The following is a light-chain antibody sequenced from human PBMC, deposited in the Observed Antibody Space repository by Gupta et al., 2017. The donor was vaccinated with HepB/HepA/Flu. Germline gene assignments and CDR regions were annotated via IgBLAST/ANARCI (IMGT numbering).Light chain of an antibody. CDR2: DAS. CDR3: QQRSNGLT. CDR1: QSVDSS. V-gene: IGKV3-11*01. J-gene: IGKJ4*01. Sequence: EIVLTQSPATLSLSPGERATLSCRASQSVDSSLAWYQQKPGQAPRLLIYDASNRATGIPARFSGSGSGTDFTLTISSLEPEDFAVYYCQQRSNGLTFGGGTRVEIK.